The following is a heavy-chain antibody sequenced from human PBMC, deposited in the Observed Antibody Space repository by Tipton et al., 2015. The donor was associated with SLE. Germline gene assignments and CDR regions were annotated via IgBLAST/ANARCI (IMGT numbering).Heavy chain of an antibody. D-gene: IGHD3-10*01. CDR2: ISYNAQT. Sequence: TLSLTCNVSGDSASSRYWSWVRQPPGRRPEWIGYISYNAQTNSNPSLKSRLTMSVDTSKNQFSLKLSSVTAADTAVYYCARYTSYYGSGKPIDYWGQGTLVTVSS. CDR3: ARYTSYYGSGKPIDY. V-gene: IGHV4-59*08. J-gene: IGHJ4*02. CDR1: GDSASSRY.